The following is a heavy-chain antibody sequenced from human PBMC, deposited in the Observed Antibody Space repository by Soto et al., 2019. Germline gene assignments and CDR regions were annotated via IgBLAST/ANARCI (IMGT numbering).Heavy chain of an antibody. D-gene: IGHD4-4*01. J-gene: IGHJ4*02. CDR3: VTYRGAFYFEY. Sequence: SETLSLTCTVSGGSITSSEYYWAWIRQPPGKGLQFVGTIYYSGSSYSNPSLKSRLSMSVDTSKNQFSLTMSFVTAADTAVYYCVTYRGAFYFEYWGQGTLVTVSS. CDR1: GGSITSSEYY. CDR2: IYYSGSS. V-gene: IGHV4-39*07.